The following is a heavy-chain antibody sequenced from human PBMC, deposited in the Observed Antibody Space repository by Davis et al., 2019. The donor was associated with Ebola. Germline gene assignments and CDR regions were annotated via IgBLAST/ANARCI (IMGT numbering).Heavy chain of an antibody. CDR2: ISAYNGNT. V-gene: IGHV1-18*01. J-gene: IGHJ4*02. CDR1: GYTFTSYG. Sequence: ASVKVSCKASGYTFTSYGISWVRQAPGQGLQWMGWISAYNGNTNYAQKLQGRVTMTTDTSTSTAYMELSSLRSEDTAVYYCASNSGGPDPHWGQGTLVTVSS. D-gene: IGHD4-23*01. CDR3: ASNSGGPDPH.